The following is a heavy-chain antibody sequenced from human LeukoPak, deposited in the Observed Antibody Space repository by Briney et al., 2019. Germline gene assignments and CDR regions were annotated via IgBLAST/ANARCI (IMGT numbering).Heavy chain of an antibody. Sequence: GGSLRLSCAGSGFSFSSNALSWVRQAPGKGLEWVSTISGSGGAGTYYADSVKGRFTVSRDNSRNTLYLPMNSLRAEDTAVYYCVKDRGGSPFYGMDVWGQGTTVTVSS. V-gene: IGHV3-23*01. D-gene: IGHD1-26*01. CDR1: GFSFSSNA. CDR2: ISGSGGAGT. J-gene: IGHJ6*02. CDR3: VKDRGGSPFYGMDV.